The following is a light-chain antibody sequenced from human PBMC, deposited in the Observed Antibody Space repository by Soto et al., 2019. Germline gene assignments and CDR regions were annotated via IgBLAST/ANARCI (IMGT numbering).Light chain of an antibody. CDR1: QNINTW. Sequence: DIEITQSPSTLSASVGDRVTIPCRASQNINTWLSWYHQTQGESPKLLIFKASRLQSGVPSRFSGGGSATRFTLPISGLQPDDFGTYYCMQSSNYVWTFGQGTKVDIK. J-gene: IGKJ1*01. V-gene: IGKV1-5*03. CDR2: KAS. CDR3: MQSSNYVWT.